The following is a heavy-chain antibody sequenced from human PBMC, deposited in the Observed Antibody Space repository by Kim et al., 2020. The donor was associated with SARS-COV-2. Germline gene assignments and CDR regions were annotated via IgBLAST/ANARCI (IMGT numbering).Heavy chain of an antibody. CDR2: ISYDGSNK. CDR1: GFTFSSYA. Sequence: GGSLRLSCAASGFTFSSYAMHWVRQAPGKGLEWVAVISYDGSNKYYADSVKGRFTISRDNSKNTLYLQMNSLRAEDTAVYYCARALAPNWFDPWGQGTLVTVSS. V-gene: IGHV3-30-3*01. J-gene: IGHJ5*02. CDR3: ARALAPNWFDP.